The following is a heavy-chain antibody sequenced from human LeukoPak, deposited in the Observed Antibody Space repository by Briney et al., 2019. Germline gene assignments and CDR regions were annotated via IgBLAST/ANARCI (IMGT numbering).Heavy chain of an antibody. V-gene: IGHV3-48*04. CDR1: GFTFSRYN. CDR2: ISSSSGTI. CDR3: ARVISNYYYMDV. J-gene: IGHJ6*03. D-gene: IGHD3-16*02. Sequence: GGSLRLSCAASGFTFSRYNMNWVRQAPGKGLEWVSYISSSSGTIYYADSVKGRFTISRDNAKNSLYLQMNSLRAEDTAVYYCARVISNYYYMDVWGKGTTVTVSS.